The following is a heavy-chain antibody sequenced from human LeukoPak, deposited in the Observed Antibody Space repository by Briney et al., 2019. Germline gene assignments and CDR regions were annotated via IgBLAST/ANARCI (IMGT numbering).Heavy chain of an antibody. Sequence: GGSLRLCCAASGFTFSSDAMNWVRQAPGKGLEWVSGISDTGGNPYYADSVKGRFTISRDKSKNTLDLQMNSLRAEDTAVYYCAKGTMHDYWGQGTLVTVSA. CDR1: GFTFSSDA. J-gene: IGHJ4*02. CDR3: AKGTMHDY. D-gene: IGHD4/OR15-4a*01. CDR2: ISDTGGNP. V-gene: IGHV3-23*01.